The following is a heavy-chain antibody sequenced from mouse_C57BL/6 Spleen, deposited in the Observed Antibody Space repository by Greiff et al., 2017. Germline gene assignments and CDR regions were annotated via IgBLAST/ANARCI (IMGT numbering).Heavy chain of an antibody. Sequence: EVKLVESGGGLVKPGGSLKLSCAASGFTFSSYAMSWVRQTPEKRLEWVATISAGGSYTYYPDNVKGRFTISRDNAKNHLYLQMSHLESEDTAMYDCARAGGYDGVDYWGQGTTLTVSS. V-gene: IGHV5-4*03. CDR2: ISAGGSYT. CDR1: GFTFSSYA. CDR3: ARAGGYDGVDY. J-gene: IGHJ2*01. D-gene: IGHD2-2*01.